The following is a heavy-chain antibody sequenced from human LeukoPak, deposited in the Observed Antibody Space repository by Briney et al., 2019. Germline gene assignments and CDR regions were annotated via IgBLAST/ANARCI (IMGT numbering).Heavy chain of an antibody. D-gene: IGHD6-13*01. CDR3: AKDRGTAAAADY. CDR1: GFTFSSYG. Sequence: PGGSLRLPCAASGFTFSSYGMHWVRQAPGKGLEWVAFIRYDGSNKYYADSVKGRFTISRDNSKNTLYLQMNSLRAEDTAVYYCAKDRGTAAAADYWGQGTLVTVSS. CDR2: IRYDGSNK. V-gene: IGHV3-30*02. J-gene: IGHJ4*02.